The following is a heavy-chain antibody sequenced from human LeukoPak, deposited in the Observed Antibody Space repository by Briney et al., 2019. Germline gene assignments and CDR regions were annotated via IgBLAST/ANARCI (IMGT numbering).Heavy chain of an antibody. CDR2: FDPEDGET. CDR3: ATLYGDYGGFDY. J-gene: IGHJ4*02. CDR1: GYTLTELS. Sequence: GASVKVSCKVSGYTLTELSMHWVRQAPGKGLEWMGGFDPEDGETIYAQKFQGRVTMTEDTSTDTAYMELSSLRSEDTAVYYCATLYGDYGGFDYWGQGTLVTVSS. D-gene: IGHD4-17*01. V-gene: IGHV1-24*01.